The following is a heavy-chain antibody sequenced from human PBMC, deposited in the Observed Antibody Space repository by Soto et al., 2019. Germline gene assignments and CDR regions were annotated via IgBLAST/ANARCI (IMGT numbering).Heavy chain of an antibody. V-gene: IGHV4-30-4*01. CDR2: IYYSWGT. Sequence: QVQLQESGPGLVKPSQTLSLTCTVSGGSISSGDYHWSWIRQSPGKVLEWIAYIYYSWGTYYNPSLESRVTISLDTSKNQCSLNLSSVTAADTAVYYCARGTWSGYKRYTFDFWGQGTLVTVSS. J-gene: IGHJ4*02. D-gene: IGHD3-3*01. CDR3: ARGTWSGYKRYTFDF. CDR1: GGSISSGDYH.